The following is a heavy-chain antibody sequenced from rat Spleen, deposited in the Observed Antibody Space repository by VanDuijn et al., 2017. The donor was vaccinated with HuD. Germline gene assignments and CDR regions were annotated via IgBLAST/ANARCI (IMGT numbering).Heavy chain of an antibody. CDR1: GLSLTSNC. CDR3: VRGSAFFDY. D-gene: IGHD3-3*01. V-gene: IGHV2-47*01. CDR2: IWTNGDT. J-gene: IGHJ2*01. Sequence: QVQLKESGPGLVQPSQTLSLTCTVSGLSLTSNCVSWIRQPPGKGLEWMAVIWTNGDTDYNSAIKSRLSISRDTSKSQVFLKVNSLQTEDTAMYFCVRGSAFFDYWGQGVMVTVSS.